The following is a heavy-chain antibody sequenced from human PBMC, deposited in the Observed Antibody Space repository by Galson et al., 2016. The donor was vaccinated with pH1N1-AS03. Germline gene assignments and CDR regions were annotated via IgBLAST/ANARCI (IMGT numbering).Heavy chain of an antibody. J-gene: IGHJ4*02. V-gene: IGHV4-34*01. CDR1: GGSFSGYY. Sequence: SETLSLTCALSGGSFSGYYWSWIRQSPGKGLEWIGEINDGGFAYHHPSLKSRVTMSVDTSKTLLSLRLRSVTAAATAVYFCARYGGYCARGKGPFDDWGQGTLVTVSS. D-gene: IGHD2-15*01. CDR3: ARYGGYCARGKGPFDD. CDR2: INDGGFA.